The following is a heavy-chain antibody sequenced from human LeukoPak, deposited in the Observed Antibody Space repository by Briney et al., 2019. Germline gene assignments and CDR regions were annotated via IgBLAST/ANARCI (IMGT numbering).Heavy chain of an antibody. J-gene: IGHJ1*01. CDR3: ARGEDGDYYCQH. Sequence: PSETLSLTCAIYGGSFTCNCWSWIRQPPGKGLEWIGEINHSGSSNYNPSLKSRVTISVDTSKNQFSLKLSSVTAADTAVYYCARGEDGDYYCQHWGQGTLVTVSS. CDR1: GGSFTCNC. D-gene: IGHD4-17*01. V-gene: IGHV4-34*01. CDR2: INHSGSS.